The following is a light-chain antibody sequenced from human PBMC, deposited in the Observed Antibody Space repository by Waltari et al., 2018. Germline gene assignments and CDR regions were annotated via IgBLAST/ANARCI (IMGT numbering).Light chain of an antibody. CDR2: VNSDGSH. CDR3: QTGGHGTWV. J-gene: IGLJ3*02. V-gene: IGLV4-69*01. CDR1: SGHSGTI. Sequence: QLVLTQSPSPSAPPGPPVRLTSTLHSGHSGTIIAWHPQQPEKGPRYLMKVNSDGSHSKGDEIPDRFSGSGSGAERYLTISSVQSEDEADYYCQTGGHGTWVFGGGTKLTVL.